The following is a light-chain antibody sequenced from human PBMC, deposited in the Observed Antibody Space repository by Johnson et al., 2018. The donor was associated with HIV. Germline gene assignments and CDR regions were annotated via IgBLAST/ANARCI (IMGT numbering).Light chain of an antibody. CDR1: SSNIGNNY. V-gene: IGLV1-51*02. CDR3: GTWDSRLNGYV. Sequence: QSVLTQPPSVSAAPGQKVTISCSGSSSNIGNNYVSWYQQLPGTAPKLLIYENNKRPSGIPARFSGSKSGTSATLGITGLQAGDEADYYCGTWDSRLNGYVVATGTKVTVL. CDR2: ENN. J-gene: IGLJ1*01.